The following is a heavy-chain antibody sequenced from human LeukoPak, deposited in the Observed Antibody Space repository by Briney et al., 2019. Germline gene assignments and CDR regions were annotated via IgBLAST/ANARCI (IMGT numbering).Heavy chain of an antibody. Sequence: SETLSLTCTVSGGSISSSTYYWGWIRQPPGKGLEWIGIIYYSGSTYSNPSLRSRVTISVDTSKNQFSLKLSSVTAADTAVYYCASFYCSGGSCYQYYYYYYMDVWGKGTTVTISS. V-gene: IGHV4-39*01. CDR3: ASFYCSGGSCYQYYYYYYMDV. CDR1: GGSISSSTYY. D-gene: IGHD2-15*01. CDR2: IYYSGST. J-gene: IGHJ6*03.